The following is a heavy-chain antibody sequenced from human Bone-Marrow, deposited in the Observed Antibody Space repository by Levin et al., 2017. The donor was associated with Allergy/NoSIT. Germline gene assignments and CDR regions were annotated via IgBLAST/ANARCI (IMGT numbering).Heavy chain of an antibody. CDR1: GGSISTYY. CDR3: ARTPTSIAARPFDY. CDR2: IYYSGST. V-gene: IGHV4-59*01. Sequence: SCSVSGGSISTYYWSWIRQPPGKGLEWIGYIYYSGSTNYNPSLTSRVTISVDTSKNQFSLKLTSVTAADTAVYYCARTPTSIAARPFDYWGQGTLVTVSS. D-gene: IGHD6-6*01. J-gene: IGHJ4*02.